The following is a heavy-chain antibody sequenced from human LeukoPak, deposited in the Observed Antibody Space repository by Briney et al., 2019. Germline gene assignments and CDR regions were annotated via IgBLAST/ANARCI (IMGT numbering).Heavy chain of an antibody. J-gene: IGHJ6*03. V-gene: IGHV3-21*01. Sequence: PGGSLRLSCAASGFTFISYNMNWVRQAPGEGLEWVSSISSGSSYIYYADSVKGRFTISRDNAKNSLYLQVNSLRAEDTAVYYCARVGPWAYDSDSDDYYYYMDVWGKGTTVTVSS. CDR1: GFTFISYN. CDR3: ARVGPWAYDSDSDDYYYYMDV. D-gene: IGHD3-22*01. CDR2: ISSGSSYI.